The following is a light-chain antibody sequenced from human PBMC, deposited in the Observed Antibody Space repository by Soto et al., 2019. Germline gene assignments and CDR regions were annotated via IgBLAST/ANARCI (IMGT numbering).Light chain of an antibody. CDR2: GAS. V-gene: IGKV1-39*01. Sequence: DIQLTHSPTSLSASVGDRVTIACRASQFIDSYLKWYQQKPGKAPKVLICGASNLQSGVPSRFSGSESGTDFTLTISSLQPEDFAIYYCQQSYSRPPTFGQGTRLEIK. J-gene: IGKJ5*01. CDR3: QQSYSRPPT. CDR1: QFIDSY.